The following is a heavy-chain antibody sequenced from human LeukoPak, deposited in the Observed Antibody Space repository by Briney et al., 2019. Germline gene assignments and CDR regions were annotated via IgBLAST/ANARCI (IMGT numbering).Heavy chain of an antibody. Sequence: ASVKVSCKASGYTFTSYGISWVRQAPGQGLEWMGWISAYNGNTNYAQKLQGRVTMTTDTSTSTASMELRSLRSDDTAVYYCARGPESEIRFLEWLLRFDYWGQGTLVTVSS. CDR3: ARGPESEIRFLEWLLRFDY. V-gene: IGHV1-18*01. J-gene: IGHJ4*02. CDR2: ISAYNGNT. D-gene: IGHD3-3*01. CDR1: GYTFTSYG.